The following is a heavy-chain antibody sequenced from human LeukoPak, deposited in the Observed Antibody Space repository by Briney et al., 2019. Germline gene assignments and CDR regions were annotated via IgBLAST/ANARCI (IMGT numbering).Heavy chain of an antibody. CDR1: GFTFTTYD. J-gene: IGHJ5*02. Sequence: VASAKVSCKASGFTFTTYDINWVRQATGQGLEWMGWMNPNSGNTGYAQKFQGRVTMTRNTSISTAYMELSSLRSEDTAVYYCARGPNKDDGGNSGSAWFDPWGQGTLVTVSS. D-gene: IGHD4-23*01. V-gene: IGHV1-8*01. CDR2: MNPNSGNT. CDR3: ARGPNKDDGGNSGSAWFDP.